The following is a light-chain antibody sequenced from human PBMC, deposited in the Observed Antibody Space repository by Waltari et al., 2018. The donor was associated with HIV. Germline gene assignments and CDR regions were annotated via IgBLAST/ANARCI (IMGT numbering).Light chain of an antibody. CDR1: HSVSSN. CDR3: QQYYNWPRT. J-gene: IGKJ1*01. V-gene: IGKV3-15*01. CDR2: GAS. Sequence: EIVLTQSPGNMSVSPGERVTLSCRTSHSVSSNLAWYYQKSGQAPRLLIHGASTRAPGIAARFTASGSGKEFTLTITTLQSTDSGIYYCQQYYNWPRTFGQGTKVEAK.